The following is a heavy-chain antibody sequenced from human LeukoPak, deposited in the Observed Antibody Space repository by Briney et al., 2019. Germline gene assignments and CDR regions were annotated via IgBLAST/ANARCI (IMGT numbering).Heavy chain of an antibody. CDR2: INPSGCST. J-gene: IGHJ5*02. CDR1: GYTFTSNY. V-gene: IGHV1-46*01. D-gene: IGHD5-24*01. CDR3: ARDNSVRDEAWWFNP. Sequence: ASLKVSCKAFGYTFTSNYMHWVRQAPGQGPEWMGVINPSGCSTTYARKFQGRIALTRDMSTSTDYLELSSLRSEDTAVYYCARDNSVRDEAWWFNPWGQGTLVTVSS.